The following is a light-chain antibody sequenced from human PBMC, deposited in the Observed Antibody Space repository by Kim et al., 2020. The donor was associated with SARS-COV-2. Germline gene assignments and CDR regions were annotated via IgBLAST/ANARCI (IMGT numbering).Light chain of an antibody. CDR2: EDK. CDR3: QSYDSNTLGVV. V-gene: IGLV6-57*01. CDR1: SGRIASNY. Sequence: NFMLTQPHSVSESPGKTVTISCTRSSGRIASNYVQWYQQRPGSSPTPVIYEDKQRPSGVPDRFSGSIDSSSNAASLAIAGLQTEDEADYYCQSYDSNTLGVVLGGGTPLTVL. J-gene: IGLJ2*01.